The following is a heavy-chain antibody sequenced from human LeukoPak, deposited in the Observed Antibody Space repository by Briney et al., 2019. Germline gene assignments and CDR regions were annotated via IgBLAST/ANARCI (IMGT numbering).Heavy chain of an antibody. CDR1: GYTFTGYY. V-gene: IGHV1-2*02. CDR2: INPNSGGT. CDR3: ARDHRLWFGSATYYYYGMDV. J-gene: IGHJ6*02. D-gene: IGHD3-10*01. Sequence: ASVKVSCKSSGYTFTGYYMRWVRQAPGQGLEWMGWINPNSGGTNYAQKFQGRVTMTRDTSISTAYMELSRLRSDDTAVYYCARDHRLWFGSATYYYYGMDVWGQGTTVTVSS.